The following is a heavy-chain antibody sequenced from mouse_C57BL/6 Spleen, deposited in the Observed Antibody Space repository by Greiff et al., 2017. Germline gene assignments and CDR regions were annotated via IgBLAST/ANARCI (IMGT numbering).Heavy chain of an antibody. J-gene: IGHJ1*03. D-gene: IGHD1-1*01. CDR2: IDPEDGDT. CDR1: GFNIKDYY. Sequence: VQLKESGAELVRPGASVKLSCTASGFNIKDYYMHWVKQRPEQGLEWIGRIDPEDGDTESAPKFQGKATMTADTSSNTAYLQLSSLTSEDTAVYYCTCYYGSSYWYFDVWGTGTTVTVSS. CDR3: TCYYGSSYWYFDV. V-gene: IGHV14-1*01.